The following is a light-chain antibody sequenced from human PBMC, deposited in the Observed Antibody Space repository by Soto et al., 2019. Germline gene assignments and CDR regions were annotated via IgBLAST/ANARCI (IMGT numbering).Light chain of an antibody. V-gene: IGKV3-15*01. CDR3: QQYNSYSS. Sequence: ERLMTHSPATLSVSPVERATLSCRASQTVSSNLAWYQQNPGQAPRLLIYGASTSSTALPARFSGSGSGPELTLPTSSLPPDDFATYYCQQYNSYSSLGQGTKV. CDR2: GAS. CDR1: QTVSSN. J-gene: IGKJ1*01.